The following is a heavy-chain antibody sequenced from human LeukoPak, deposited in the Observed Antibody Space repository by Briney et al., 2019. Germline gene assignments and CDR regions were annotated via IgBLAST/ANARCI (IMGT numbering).Heavy chain of an antibody. J-gene: IGHJ4*02. CDR2: IYYSGST. V-gene: IGHV4-39*07. CDR1: GGSISSSSYY. CDR3: ARDVGSGGGSYYGLGVVDY. Sequence: PSETLSLTCTVSGGSISSSSYYWGWIRQPPGKGLEWIGSIYYSGSTYYNPSLKSRVTISVDTSKNQFSLKLSSVTAADTAVYYCARDVGSGGGSYYGLGVVDYWGQGTRVTVSS. D-gene: IGHD1-26*01.